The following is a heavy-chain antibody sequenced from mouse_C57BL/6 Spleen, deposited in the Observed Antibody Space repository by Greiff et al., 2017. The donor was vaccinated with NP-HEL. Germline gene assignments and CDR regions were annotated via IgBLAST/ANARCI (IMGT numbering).Heavy chain of an antibody. Sequence: VQLVESGPELVKPGASVKISCKASGYAFSSSWMNWVKQRPGKGLEWIGRIYPGDGDTNYNGKFKGKATLTADKSSSTAYMQLSSLTSEDSAVYFCARSGYYGSSWAMDYWGQGTSVTVSS. CDR2: IYPGDGDT. V-gene: IGHV1-82*01. CDR1: GYAFSSSW. D-gene: IGHD1-1*01. J-gene: IGHJ4*01. CDR3: ARSGYYGSSWAMDY.